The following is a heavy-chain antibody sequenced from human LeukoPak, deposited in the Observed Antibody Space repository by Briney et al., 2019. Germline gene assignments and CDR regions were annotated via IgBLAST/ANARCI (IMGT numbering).Heavy chain of an antibody. D-gene: IGHD4-17*01. CDR1: GASIITYY. J-gene: IGHJ4*02. CDR3: AKVATVTNQYYFDY. CDR2: ISYSGST. Sequence: SETLSRTCTVSGASIITYYWSWIRQPPGKGLEWIGYISYSGSTNYNPSLKSRVTISVDTSQNQFSLKLTSVTAADTAVYYCAKVATVTNQYYFDYWGRGTLVTVSS. V-gene: IGHV4-59*01.